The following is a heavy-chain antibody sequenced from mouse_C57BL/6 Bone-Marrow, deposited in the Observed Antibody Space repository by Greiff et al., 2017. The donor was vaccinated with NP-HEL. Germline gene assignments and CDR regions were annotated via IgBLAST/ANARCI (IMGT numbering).Heavy chain of an antibody. CDR2: ISYDGSN. V-gene: IGHV3-6*01. J-gene: IGHJ1*03. CDR3: ARKYYGSSWYFDV. D-gene: IGHD1-1*01. Sequence: ESGPGLVKPSQSLSLTCSVTGYSITSGYYWNWIRQFPGNKLEWMGYISYDGSNNYNPPLKNRISITRDTSKNQFFLKLNSVTTEDTATYYCARKYYGSSWYFDVWGTGTTVTVSS. CDR1: GYSITSGYY.